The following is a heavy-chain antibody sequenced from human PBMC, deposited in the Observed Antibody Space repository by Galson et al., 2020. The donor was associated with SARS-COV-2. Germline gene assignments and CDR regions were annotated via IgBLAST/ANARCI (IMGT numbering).Heavy chain of an antibody. V-gene: IGHV4-34*01. CDR3: ARGHRGVVPSPVLGLGPFYAYYYMDV. CDR1: GGSFSSYS. J-gene: IGHJ6*03. Sequence: SETLSLTCAVYGGSFSSYSWTWIRHRPGKGQEWIGEINVCGNPNSSPSLRRRVTVTVDTATYQYPLNLKSVTAADTAVYYCARGHRGVVPSPVLGLGPFYAYYYMDVWGKGTTVTVSS. CDR2: INVCGNP. D-gene: IGHD3-16*01.